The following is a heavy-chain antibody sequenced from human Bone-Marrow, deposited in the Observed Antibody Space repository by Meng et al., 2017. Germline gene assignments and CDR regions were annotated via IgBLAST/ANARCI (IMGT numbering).Heavy chain of an antibody. J-gene: IGHJ6*02. D-gene: IGHD6-13*01. V-gene: IGHV3-33*01. CDR2: IWYDGSNK. CDR3: ARDSSSWYYYYYGMDV. CDR1: GFTFSSYG. Sequence: GESLKISCAASGFTFSSYGMHWVRQAPGKGLEWVAVIWYDGSNKYYADSVKGRFTISRDNAKNTLYLQMNSLRAEDTAVYYCARDSSSWYYYYYGMDVWGQGTTVTVSS.